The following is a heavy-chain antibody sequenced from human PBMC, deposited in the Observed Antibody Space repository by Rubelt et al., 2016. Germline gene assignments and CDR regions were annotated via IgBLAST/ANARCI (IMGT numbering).Heavy chain of an antibody. J-gene: IGHJ4*02. CDR1: GSTFTSYD. CDR3: ATPPGVGKY. CDR2: INPNSGNP. Sequence: QLVQSGPEVKKPGTSVKVSCKASGSTFTSYDINWVRQATGQGLEWMGWINPNSGNPGYAQKFQGRVTMTRNTSISTAYMELSSLRSEDTAVYYCATPPGVGKYWGQGTLVTVSS. V-gene: IGHV1-8*01. D-gene: IGHD2-8*01.